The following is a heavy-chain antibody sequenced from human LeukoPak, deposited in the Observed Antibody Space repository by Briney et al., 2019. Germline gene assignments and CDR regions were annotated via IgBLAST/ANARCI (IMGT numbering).Heavy chain of an antibody. CDR1: GGSISSGDYY. J-gene: IGHJ4*02. CDR3: ARHQLHLVGATTFVLRD. CDR2: IYYSGST. Sequence: SETLSLTCTVSGGSISSGDYYWSWIRQPPGKGLEWIGYIYYSGSTNYNPSLKSRVTISVDTSKNQFSLKLSSVTAADTAVYYCARHQLHLVGATTFVLRDWGQGTLVTVSS. V-gene: IGHV4-61*08. D-gene: IGHD1-26*01.